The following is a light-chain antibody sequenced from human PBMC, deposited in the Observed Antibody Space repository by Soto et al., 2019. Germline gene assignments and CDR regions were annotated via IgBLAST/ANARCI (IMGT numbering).Light chain of an antibody. V-gene: IGKV3-20*01. J-gene: IGKJ1*01. Sequence: IVFTQAQAILSLSQGERSILYCSASQSVSSSYLAWYQQKPGQAPRLLIYGASSRATGIPDRFSGSGSGTEFTLTISNLQPDDFASYCCQQYNNYPWTFGQGTKVDIK. CDR3: QQYNNYPWT. CDR2: GAS. CDR1: QSVSSSY.